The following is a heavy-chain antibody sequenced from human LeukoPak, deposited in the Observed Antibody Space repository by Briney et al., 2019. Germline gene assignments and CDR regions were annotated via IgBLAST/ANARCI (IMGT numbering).Heavy chain of an antibody. J-gene: IGHJ5*02. CDR3: ARGPAPASSGWYSYWFDP. CDR1: GYTFTGYC. Sequence: ASVKVSCKASGYTFTGYCMHWVRQAPGQGLEWMGWINPKSGGTNYAQKFQGRVTMTRDTSISTTYMELSRLRSEDTAVYYCARGPAPASSGWYSYWFDPWGQGTLVTVSS. D-gene: IGHD6-19*01. V-gene: IGHV1-2*02. CDR2: INPKSGGT.